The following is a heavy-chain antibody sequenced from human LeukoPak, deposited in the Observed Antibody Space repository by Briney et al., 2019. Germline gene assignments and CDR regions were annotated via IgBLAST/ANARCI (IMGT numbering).Heavy chain of an antibody. CDR2: IYSGGST. Sequence: GGSLRLSCAASGFTFSSNYMSWVRQAPGKGLEWVSVIYSGGSTYYADSVTGRFTISRDNSKNTLYLQMNSLRAEDTAVYYCARVMAAAGYFDYWGQGTLVTVSS. CDR3: ARVMAAAGYFDY. CDR1: GFTFSSNY. D-gene: IGHD6-13*01. V-gene: IGHV3-53*01. J-gene: IGHJ4*02.